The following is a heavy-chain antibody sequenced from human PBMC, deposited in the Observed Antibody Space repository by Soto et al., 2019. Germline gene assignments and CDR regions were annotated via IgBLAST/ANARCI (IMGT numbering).Heavy chain of an antibody. CDR1: GGSISSTGFY. D-gene: IGHD5-18*01. J-gene: IGHJ4*02. V-gene: IGHV4-39*01. CDR2: IYHSGST. Sequence: SETLSLTCTVSGGSISSTGFYWVWIRQPPGKGLEWIGSIYHSGSTYYNPSLKSRVTISVDTSKNQFSLKPSSVTVADTAVYYCTRRGTTMVNIDYWGQGTLVTVSS. CDR3: TRRGTTMVNIDY.